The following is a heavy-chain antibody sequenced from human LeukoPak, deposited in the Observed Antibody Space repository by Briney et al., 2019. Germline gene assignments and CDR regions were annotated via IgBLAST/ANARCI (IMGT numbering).Heavy chain of an antibody. D-gene: IGHD1-26*01. CDR3: ARRRDLYSGSYYPFDY. J-gene: IGHJ4*02. Sequence: LGESLKIPCKGSGYSFTSYWIGWVRQMPGKGLEWMGIIYPGDSDTRYSPSFQGQVTISADKSISTAYLQWSSLKASDTAMYYCARRRDLYSGSYYPFDYWGQGTLVTVSS. CDR1: GYSFTSYW. CDR2: IYPGDSDT. V-gene: IGHV5-51*01.